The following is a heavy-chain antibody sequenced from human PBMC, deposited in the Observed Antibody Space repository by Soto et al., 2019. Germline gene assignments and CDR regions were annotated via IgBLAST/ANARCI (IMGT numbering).Heavy chain of an antibody. Sequence: ASVKVSCKASGYTFTGYYMHWVRQAPGQGLEWMGWINPNSGGTNYAQKFQGRVTMTRDTSISTAYMELSRLRSDETAVYYCARVSYSSGWRYYFDYWGQGTLVTVSS. J-gene: IGHJ4*02. CDR3: ARVSYSSGWRYYFDY. D-gene: IGHD6-19*01. CDR2: INPNSGGT. CDR1: GYTFTGYY. V-gene: IGHV1-2*02.